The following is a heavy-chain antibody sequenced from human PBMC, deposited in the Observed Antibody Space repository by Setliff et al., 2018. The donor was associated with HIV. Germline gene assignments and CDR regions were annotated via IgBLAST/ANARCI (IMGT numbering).Heavy chain of an antibody. D-gene: IGHD3-16*01. CDR2: FYPGTGGT. Sequence: VASVKVSCKTSGYTFNDFVIHWVRQAPGQRPEYMGWFYPGTGGTGYSPRFQGRLTFSRDTSATTAHVEVNSLTSEDTAVYYCARAAPGGGNDYFGYWGQGALVTV. V-gene: IGHV1-3*01. J-gene: IGHJ4*02. CDR1: GYTFNDFV. CDR3: ARAAPGGGNDYFGY.